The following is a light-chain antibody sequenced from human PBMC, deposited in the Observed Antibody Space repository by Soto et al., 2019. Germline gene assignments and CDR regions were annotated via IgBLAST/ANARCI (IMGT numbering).Light chain of an antibody. J-gene: IGKJ1*01. V-gene: IGKV1-39*01. Sequence: DIQMIQSPSSLSASVGDRVTITCRASQSISSYLNWYQQKPGKAPKLLIYAASSLQSGVPSRFSGSGSGTDFTLAISSLQPEDFATYYCQQSYSTPSFGQGTKVDIK. CDR1: QSISSY. CDR3: QQSYSTPS. CDR2: AAS.